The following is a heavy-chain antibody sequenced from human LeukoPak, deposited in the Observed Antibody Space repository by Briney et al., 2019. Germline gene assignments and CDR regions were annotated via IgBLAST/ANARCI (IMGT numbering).Heavy chain of an antibody. J-gene: IGHJ5*02. CDR1: GKTFTSFA. CDR3: ARGQLVPPNWFDP. CDR2: ISAYNGDT. V-gene: IGHV1-18*01. Sequence: GASVKVSCKASGKTFTSFAFCWVGRAPGQGLGWMGWISAYNGDTKFARKFQGRVTLTTDASTTIGYMELRSLTSDDTAVYYCARGQLVPPNWFDPWGQGTLVTVSS. D-gene: IGHD6-6*01.